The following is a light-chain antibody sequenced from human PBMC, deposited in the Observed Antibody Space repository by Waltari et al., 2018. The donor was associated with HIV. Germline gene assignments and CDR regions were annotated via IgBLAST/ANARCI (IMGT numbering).Light chain of an antibody. Sequence: QSALTQPRSVSGSPGQSVTISCTGTSSDVGGYDSVLWYLQHPDKVPKLIIYEVIKRPSGVPDRFSGSKSGNTASLTISGLQTEDEADYFCCSYAGTYTYVLFGGGTKLTVL. CDR2: EVI. CDR1: SSDVGGYDS. CDR3: CSYAGTYTYVL. J-gene: IGLJ3*02. V-gene: IGLV2-11*01.